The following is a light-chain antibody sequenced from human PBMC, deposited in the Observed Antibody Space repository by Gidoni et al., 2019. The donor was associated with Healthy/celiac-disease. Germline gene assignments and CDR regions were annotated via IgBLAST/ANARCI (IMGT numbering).Light chain of an antibody. CDR1: SSNIGAGYD. V-gene: IGLV1-40*01. CDR2: GNS. CDR3: QSYDSSLSGPV. J-gene: IGLJ2*01. Sequence: QSVLTQPPSVSGAPGQRLTLSCTGSSSNIGAGYDVHWYQQLPGTAPKLLIYGNSHRPAGVPDRFSGSKSGTSASLAITGLQAEDEAYYCCQSYDSSLSGPVFGGGTKLTVL.